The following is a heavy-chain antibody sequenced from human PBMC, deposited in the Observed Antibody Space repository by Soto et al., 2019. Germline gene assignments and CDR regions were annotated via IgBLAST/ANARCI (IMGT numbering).Heavy chain of an antibody. V-gene: IGHV1-69*13. CDR2: IIPIFGTA. J-gene: IGHJ3*02. CDR1: GGTFSSYA. Sequence: ASVKVSCKASGGTFSSYAISWVRQAPGQGLEWMGGIIPIFGTANYAQKFQGRVTITADESTSTAYMELSSLRSEDTAVYYCARGQPVYDYIWGSYRSDAFDIWGQGTMVPSPQ. D-gene: IGHD3-16*02. CDR3: ARGQPVYDYIWGSYRSDAFDI.